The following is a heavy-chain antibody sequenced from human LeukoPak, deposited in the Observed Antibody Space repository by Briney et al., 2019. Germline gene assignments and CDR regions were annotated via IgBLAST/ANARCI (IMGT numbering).Heavy chain of an antibody. D-gene: IGHD3-16*01. CDR3: TKGGHLDY. CDR2: MNADGSEK. CDR1: GFSFSTFW. Sequence: GGSLRLSCSASGFSFSTFWMTWVRQAPGKGLEWVANMNADGSEKHYLDSVKGRFTISRDNAKNSVYLQMNSLRVEDTATYYCTKGGHLDYCGQGTLVTVSS. J-gene: IGHJ4*02. V-gene: IGHV3-7*01.